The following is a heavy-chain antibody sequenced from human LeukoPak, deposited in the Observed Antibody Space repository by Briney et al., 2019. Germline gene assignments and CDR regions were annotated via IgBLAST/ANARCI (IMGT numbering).Heavy chain of an antibody. CDR2: IYYSGST. CDR1: GGSISSYY. D-gene: IGHD2-21*02. V-gene: IGHV4-59*08. J-gene: IGHJ3*02. Sequence: SETLSLTCTVSGGSISSYYWSWIRQPPGKGLEWIGYIYYSGSTNYNPSLKSRVTISVDTSKNQFSLKLSSVTAADTAVYYCARFSNIVVVTATLDAFDIWGQGTMVTVSS. CDR3: ARFSNIVVVTATLDAFDI.